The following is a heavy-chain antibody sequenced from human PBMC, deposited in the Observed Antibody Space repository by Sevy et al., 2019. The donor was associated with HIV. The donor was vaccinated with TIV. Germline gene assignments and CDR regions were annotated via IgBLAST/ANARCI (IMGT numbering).Heavy chain of an antibody. V-gene: IGHV3-33*01. CDR1: GFTFSNYG. D-gene: IGHD3-22*01. J-gene: IGHJ4*02. CDR2: IWNDGSNK. Sequence: GGSLRLSCAASGFTFSNYGMHWVRQAPGKGLEWVAVIWNDGSNKYYADSVKGRFTISRDNSKNTLYLQMNSLRVEDTAVYFGARGGDINDRSAKRDFDYWGQGTLVTVSS. CDR3: ARGGDINDRSAKRDFDY.